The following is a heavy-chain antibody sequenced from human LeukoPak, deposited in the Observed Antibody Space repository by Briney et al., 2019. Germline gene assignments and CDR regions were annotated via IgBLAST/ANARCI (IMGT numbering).Heavy chain of an antibody. CDR2: ISDAGRSE. CDR3: ARGWDSSSIDY. Sequence: GGSLRLSCVASGFSFRNYGMHWVRQAPGKGMEWVAVISDAGRSENYADSVKGRFTISKDNSRNTLYLQMNSLRAEDTAVYYCARGWDSSSIDYWGQGTLVTVSS. CDR1: GFSFRNYG. V-gene: IGHV3-30*03. D-gene: IGHD6-6*01. J-gene: IGHJ4*02.